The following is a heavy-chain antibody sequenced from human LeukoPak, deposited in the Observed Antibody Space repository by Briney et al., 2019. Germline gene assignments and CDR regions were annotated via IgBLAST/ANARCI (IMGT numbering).Heavy chain of an antibody. CDR2: ISSSSSYI. J-gene: IGHJ4*02. Sequence: GGSLRLSCAASGFTFSSYGMNWVRQAPGKGLEWVSSISSSSSYIYYADSVKGRFTISRDNAKNSLYLQMNSLRAEDTAVYYCARGKPPGGVGATDWGQGTLVTVSS. D-gene: IGHD1-26*01. CDR1: GFTFSSYG. CDR3: ARGKPPGGVGATD. V-gene: IGHV3-21*01.